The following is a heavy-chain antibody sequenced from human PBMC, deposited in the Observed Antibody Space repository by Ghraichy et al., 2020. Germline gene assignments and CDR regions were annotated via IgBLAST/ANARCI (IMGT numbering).Heavy chain of an antibody. CDR1: GGTFSSYA. D-gene: IGHD3-22*01. V-gene: IGHV1-69*13. J-gene: IGHJ4*02. Sequence: SVKVSCKASGGTFSSYAISWVRQAPGQGLEWMGGIIPIFGTANYAQKFQGRVTITADESTSTAYMELSSLRSEDMAVYYCAGPSPRNYYDSSGYPPYYWGQGTLVTVSS. CDR2: IIPIFGTA. CDR3: AGPSPRNYYDSSGYPPYY.